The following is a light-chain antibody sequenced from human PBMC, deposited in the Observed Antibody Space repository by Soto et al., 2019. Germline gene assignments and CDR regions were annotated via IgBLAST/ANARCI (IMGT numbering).Light chain of an antibody. Sequence: DIQMTQSPSTLSGSVGDRVTITCRASQTISSLLAWYQQKPGKAPKLLIYKASTLKSGVPSRFSDSGSGTEFPLTISSLQPDDFATYYCKHYSSYSEAFGQGTKVELK. CDR3: KHYSSYSEA. CDR1: QTISSL. V-gene: IGKV1-5*03. CDR2: KAS. J-gene: IGKJ1*01.